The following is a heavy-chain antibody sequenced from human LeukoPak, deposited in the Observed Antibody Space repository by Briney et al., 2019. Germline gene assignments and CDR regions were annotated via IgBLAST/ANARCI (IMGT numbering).Heavy chain of an antibody. D-gene: IGHD3-10*01. CDR2: IIPIFGTA. Sequence: ASVKVSCKASGYTFTSYGISWVRQAPGQGLEWMGGIIPIFGTANYAQKFQGRVTITADESTSTAYMELSSLRSEDTAVYYCARGRLRFGESYDAFDIWGQGTMVTVSS. V-gene: IGHV1-69*13. J-gene: IGHJ3*02. CDR1: GYTFTSYG. CDR3: ARGRLRFGESYDAFDI.